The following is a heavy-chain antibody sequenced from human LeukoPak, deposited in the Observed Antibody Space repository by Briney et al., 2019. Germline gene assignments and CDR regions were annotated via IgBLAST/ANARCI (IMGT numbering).Heavy chain of an antibody. Sequence: PSETLSLTCTVSGGSISAYYRSWIRQPAGEGLEWIGHIYPSGNSNYNPSLKSRVTMSVDTSKNQFSLNLSSVTAADTAVYYCARAGRYSSGPTLWGQGTLVTVSS. CDR3: ARAGRYSSGPTL. CDR1: GGSISAYY. D-gene: IGHD6-19*01. J-gene: IGHJ4*02. V-gene: IGHV4-4*07. CDR2: IYPSGNS.